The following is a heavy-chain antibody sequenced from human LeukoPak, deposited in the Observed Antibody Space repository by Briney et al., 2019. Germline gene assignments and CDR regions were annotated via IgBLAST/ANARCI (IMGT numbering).Heavy chain of an antibody. D-gene: IGHD3-9*01. V-gene: IGHV3-48*01. CDR1: GFTFNTFT. CDR3: VRDRDWAFDY. CDR2: INTKSKSM. J-gene: IGHJ4*02. Sequence: GGSLRLSCLASGFTFNTFTMNWVRQAPGRGLEWISFINTKSKSMYYADSVKGRFTTSRDNFRNSLYLQMNNLRAEDTALYYCVRDRDWAFDYWGQGTLVTVSS.